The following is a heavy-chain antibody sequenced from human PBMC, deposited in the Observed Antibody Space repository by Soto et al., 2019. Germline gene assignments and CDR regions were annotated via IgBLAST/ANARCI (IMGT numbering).Heavy chain of an antibody. CDR2: ISAYNGNT. CDR1: GYTFTSYG. D-gene: IGHD4-17*01. Sequence: QVQLVQSGAEVKKPGASVKVSCKASGYTFTSYGISWVRQAPGQGLEWMGWISAYNGNTNYAQKLQGRVTMTTDTSTSTAYMELMSLRSDDTAVYYCARDDYGEAYYYYGMDVWGQGTTVTVSS. J-gene: IGHJ6*02. V-gene: IGHV1-18*01. CDR3: ARDDYGEAYYYYGMDV.